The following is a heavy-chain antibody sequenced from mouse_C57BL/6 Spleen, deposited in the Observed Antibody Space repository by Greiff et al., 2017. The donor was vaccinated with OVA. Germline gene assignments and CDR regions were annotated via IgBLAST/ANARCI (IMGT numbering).Heavy chain of an antibody. V-gene: IGHV1-26*01. D-gene: IGHD2-4*01. CDR1: GYTFTDYY. CDR2: INPNNGGT. CDR3: ARWNYDYEGAY. J-gene: IGHJ3*01. Sequence: EVKLQQSGPELVKPGASVKISCKASGYTFTDYYMNWVKQSHGKSLEWIGDINPNNGGTSYNQKFKGKATLTVDKSSSTAYMELRSLTSEDSAVYYCARWNYDYEGAYWGQGTLVTVSA.